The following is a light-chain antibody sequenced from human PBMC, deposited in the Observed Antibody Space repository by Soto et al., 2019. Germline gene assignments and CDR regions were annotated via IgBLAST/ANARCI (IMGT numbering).Light chain of an antibody. CDR3: QQYNGYPLT. CDR2: DVS. J-gene: IGKJ4*01. CDR1: QTLRTW. V-gene: IGKV1-5*01. Sequence: DIQMTQSPSTLSASVGDRVTITCRTSQTLRTWLAWYQQKPGKAPKLLIYDVSILQSGVPSRFSGSGSGTEFTLTISSLQPDDFATYYCQQYNGYPLTFGGGTKVDI.